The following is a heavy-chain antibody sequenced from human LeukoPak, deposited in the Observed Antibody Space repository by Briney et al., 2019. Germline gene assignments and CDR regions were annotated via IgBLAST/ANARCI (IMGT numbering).Heavy chain of an antibody. CDR3: ARSYYDSSGLRLDY. CDR2: IIPIFGTA. J-gene: IGHJ4*02. CDR1: GGTFSSYA. V-gene: IGHV1-69*06. Sequence: ASVKVSCKASGGTFSSYAISWVRQAPGQGLEWMGGIIPIFGTANYAQKFQGRVTITADKSTSTAYMELSSLRSEDTAVYYCARSYYDSSGLRLDYWGQGTLVTVSS. D-gene: IGHD3-22*01.